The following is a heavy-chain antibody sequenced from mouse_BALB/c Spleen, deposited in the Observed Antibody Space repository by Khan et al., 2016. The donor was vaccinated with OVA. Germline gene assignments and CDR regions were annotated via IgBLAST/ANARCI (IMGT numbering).Heavy chain of an antibody. V-gene: IGHV3-2*02. Sequence: VQLKESGPGLVKPSQSLSLTCTVTGYSITSGYAWNWIRQFPGNKLEWMGYISYSGSTSYNPPLRSRISITRDTSKNQFFLQLNSVTTEDTAPYCCARKNYDGYAMDYWGQGTSVTVSS. D-gene: IGHD2-4*01. CDR1: GYSITSGYA. CDR3: ARKNYDGYAMDY. J-gene: IGHJ4*01. CDR2: ISYSGST.